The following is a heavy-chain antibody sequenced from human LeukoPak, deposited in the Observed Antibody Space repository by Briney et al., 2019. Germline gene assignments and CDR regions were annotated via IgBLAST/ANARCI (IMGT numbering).Heavy chain of an antibody. V-gene: IGHV4-59*08. CDR3: ARHNIASDGARLFDF. CDR1: GGSVSSNY. Sequence: ASETLSLTCSVSGGSVSSNYWARLRQPPGKGPEWIGYIYHSGYAKYNPSFKSRVTMSVDTSKSQFSLQLTSVTAADTAVYYCARHNIASDGARLFDFWGRGTLVAVSS. J-gene: IGHJ4*02. CDR2: IYHSGYA. D-gene: IGHD4-17*01.